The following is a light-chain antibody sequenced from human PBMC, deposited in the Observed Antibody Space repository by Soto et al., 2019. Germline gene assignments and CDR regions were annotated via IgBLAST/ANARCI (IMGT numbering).Light chain of an antibody. CDR3: QLRGNWPPFT. Sequence: EIVLTXSPATLSVSPXXXATLSCRASQSVSNYLAWFQQKPGQAPRLLIYDASNRATGIPARFSGSGSGTDFTLTINSLEPEDFAVYYCQLRGNWPPFTFGPGTRVDIK. J-gene: IGKJ3*01. V-gene: IGKV3-11*01. CDR2: DAS. CDR1: QSVSNY.